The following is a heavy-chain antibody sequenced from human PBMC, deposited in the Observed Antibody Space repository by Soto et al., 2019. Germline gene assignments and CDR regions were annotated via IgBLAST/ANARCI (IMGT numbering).Heavy chain of an antibody. CDR1: GYTFTIYY. V-gene: IGHV1-46*01. CDR2: INPSGGST. CDR3: ARFSEISGYYYGMDV. J-gene: IGHJ6*02. D-gene: IGHD3-3*02. Sequence: ASVKVSCKASGYTFTIYYMHWVRQAPGQGLEWMGIINPSGGSTSYAQKFQGRVTMTRDTSTSTVYMELSSLRSEDTAVYYCARFSEISGYYYGMDVWGQGTTVTVSS.